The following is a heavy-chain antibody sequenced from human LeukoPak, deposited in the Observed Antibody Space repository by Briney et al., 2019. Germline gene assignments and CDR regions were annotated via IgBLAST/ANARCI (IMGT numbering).Heavy chain of an antibody. CDR2: IKHDGSED. J-gene: IGHJ6*03. D-gene: IGHD3-22*01. Sequence: PGGSLRLSCAASGFTFSNYWMTWVRQAPGKGLEWVANIKHDGSEDYYLDSVKGRFTISRDNAKSSMWLQMNSLRAEDTAVYYCARATYYYDSSGYYSHYYYYCYMDVWGKGTTVTVSS. CDR1: GFTFSNYW. CDR3: ARATYYYDSSGYYSHYYYYCYMDV. V-gene: IGHV3-7*01.